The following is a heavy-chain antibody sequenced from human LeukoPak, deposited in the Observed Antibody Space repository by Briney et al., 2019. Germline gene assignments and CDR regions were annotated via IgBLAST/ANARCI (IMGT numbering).Heavy chain of an antibody. CDR2: INHSGST. D-gene: IGHD2-2*01. CDR1: GGSFSGYY. J-gene: IGHJ4*02. V-gene: IGHV4-34*01. Sequence: SETLSLTCAVYGGSFSGYYWSWIRQPPGKGLEWIGEINHSGSTNYNPSLKSRVTISVDTSKNQFSLKLSSVTAADTAVYYCARHEWSDIVVVPAARGSFDYWGQGTLVTVSS. CDR3: ARHEWSDIVVVPAARGSFDY.